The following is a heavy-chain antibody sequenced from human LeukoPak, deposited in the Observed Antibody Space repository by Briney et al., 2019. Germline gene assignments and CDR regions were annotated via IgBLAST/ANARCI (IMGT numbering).Heavy chain of an antibody. Sequence: RSGGSLTLSCAASGFTFSSYEMNWVRQAPGKGLEWVSYISSSGSTIYYSDSVKCRFTISRDNAKNSLYLQMNILRAEDTAVYYCAELGISMIGGGWGKGTTVTICS. J-gene: IGHJ6*04. CDR3: AELGISMIGGG. CDR1: GFTFSSYE. CDR2: ISSSGSTI. V-gene: IGHV3-48*03. D-gene: IGHD3-10*02.